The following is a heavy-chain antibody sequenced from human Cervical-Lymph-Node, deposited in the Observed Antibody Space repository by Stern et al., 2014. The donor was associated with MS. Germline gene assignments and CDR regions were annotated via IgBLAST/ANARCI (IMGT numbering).Heavy chain of an antibody. D-gene: IGHD3-16*01. J-gene: IGHJ5*02. CDR1: GYTFTGYY. CDR2: INPKNGGT. V-gene: IGHV1-2*06. Sequence: QVQLVESGAEVKRPGASVKVSCKASGYTFTGYYVHWVRQAPGQGLEWMGRINPKNGGTDYARGFRGRVTVTSDTSINPAYMQLGGLTSADTAVYYCSRSPFPGSHYDGDWFDPWGQGTLVIVSS. CDR3: SRSPFPGSHYDGDWFDP.